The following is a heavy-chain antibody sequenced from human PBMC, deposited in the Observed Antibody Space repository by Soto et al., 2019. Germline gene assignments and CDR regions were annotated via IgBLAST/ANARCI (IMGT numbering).Heavy chain of an antibody. CDR2: MNPNSGNT. V-gene: IGHV1-8*01. CDR1: GYTFTSYD. D-gene: IGHD3-3*01. J-gene: IGHJ3*02. Sequence: QVQLVQPGAEVKKPGASVKVSCKASGYTFTSYDINWVRQATGQGLEWMGWMNPNSGNTGYAQKFQGRVTMTRNTSISTAYRAMSSLRSEDTAVYYCARGPLTSDAFDIWGKGTMVTVSS. CDR3: ARGPLTSDAFDI.